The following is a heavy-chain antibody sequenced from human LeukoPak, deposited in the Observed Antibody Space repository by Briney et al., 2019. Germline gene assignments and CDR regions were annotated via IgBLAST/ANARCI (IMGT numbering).Heavy chain of an antibody. CDR3: ARVLTGYSYYYYYYMDV. CDR2: ITSTSSHI. V-gene: IGHV3-21*05. CDR1: GFTFSGYS. J-gene: IGHJ6*03. Sequence: GGSLRLSCVASGFTFSGYSMTWVRQAPGKGLEWVSLITSTSSHIYYAESVKGRFTISSDNPKNSLYLQMNSLRAEDTAVYDCARVLTGYSYYYYYYMDVGGKGTTVTV. D-gene: IGHD3-9*01.